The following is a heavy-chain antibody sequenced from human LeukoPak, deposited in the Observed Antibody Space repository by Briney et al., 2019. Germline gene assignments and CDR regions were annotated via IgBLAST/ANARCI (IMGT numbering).Heavy chain of an antibody. CDR1: GGSVSSGSYY. V-gene: IGHV4-61*01. J-gene: IGHJ4*02. Sequence: SETLSLSCTVSGGSVSSGSYYWSWIRQPPGKGLEWIGYIYYSGSTNYNPSLKSRVTISVDTSKNQFSLKLSSVTAADTAVYYCARATLLWFGELFTSFDYWGQGTPVTVSS. CDR2: IYYSGST. D-gene: IGHD3-10*01. CDR3: ARATLLWFGELFTSFDY.